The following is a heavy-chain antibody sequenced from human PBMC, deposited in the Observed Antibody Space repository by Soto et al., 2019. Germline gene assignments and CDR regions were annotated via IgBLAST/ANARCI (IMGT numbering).Heavy chain of an antibody. CDR2: IYHSGST. D-gene: IGHD2-2*02. CDR1: GGSFSGYY. Sequence: PSETLSLTCAVSGGSFSGYYWSWIRQPPGKGLEWIGYIYHSGSTYYNPSLKSRVIISVDTSKNQFSLSLTSVTAADTAVYYCAREYTYGSNFFDCWGQGALVTVSS. V-gene: IGHV4-34*09. CDR3: AREYTYGSNFFDC. J-gene: IGHJ4*02.